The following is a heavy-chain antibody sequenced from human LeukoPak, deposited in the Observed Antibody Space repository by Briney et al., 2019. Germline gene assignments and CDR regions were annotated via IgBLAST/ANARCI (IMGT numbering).Heavy chain of an antibody. CDR3: AREKIPLGYCSSTSCYPPRFYYGMDV. J-gene: IGHJ6*02. CDR1: GFTFSSYS. D-gene: IGHD2-2*01. Sequence: GGSLRLSCAASGFTFSSYSMNWGRQAPGKGLEWVSSISSSSSYIYYADSVKGRFTISRDNAKNSLYLQMNSLRAEDTAVYYCAREKIPLGYCSSTSCYPPRFYYGMDVWGQGTTVTVSS. V-gene: IGHV3-21*01. CDR2: ISSSSSYI.